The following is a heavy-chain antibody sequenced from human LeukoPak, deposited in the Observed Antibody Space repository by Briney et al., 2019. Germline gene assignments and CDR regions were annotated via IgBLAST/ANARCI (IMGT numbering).Heavy chain of an antibody. CDR1: GFTVSSNY. D-gene: IGHD6-13*01. Sequence: GGSLRLSCAASGFTVSSNYMSWVRQAPGKGLEWVSVIYSGGSTYYAASVKGRFTISRDNSKNTLYLQMNSLRAEDTAVYYCARDVRQQLAYYYYYYMDVWGKGTTVTVSS. CDR3: ARDVRQQLAYYYYYYMDV. CDR2: IYSGGST. J-gene: IGHJ6*03. V-gene: IGHV3-66*02.